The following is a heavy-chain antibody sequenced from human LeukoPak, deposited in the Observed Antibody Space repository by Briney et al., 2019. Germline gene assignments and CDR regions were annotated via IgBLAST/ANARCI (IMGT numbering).Heavy chain of an antibody. V-gene: IGHV3-48*03. CDR3: AREDVAVDY. CDR2: ISSSGSTI. J-gene: IGHJ4*02. Sequence: GGSLRLSCAASGFTLSSYVMNWVRQAPGRGLGWVSYISSSGSTIYYADSVKGRFTISRDNAKNSLYLQMNSLRAEDTAVYYCAREDVAVDYWGQGTLVTVSS. D-gene: IGHD2-15*01. CDR1: GFTLSSYV.